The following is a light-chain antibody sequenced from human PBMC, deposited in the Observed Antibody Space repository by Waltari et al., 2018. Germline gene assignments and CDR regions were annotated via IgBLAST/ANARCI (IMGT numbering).Light chain of an antibody. CDR3: MQAQQAPWT. V-gene: IGKV2-28*01. CDR1: QSLLYSNGYNY. CDR2: LGS. Sequence: EIVMTQSPLSLPVTPGEPASISCRSSQSLLYSNGYNYLHWYLQKPGQSPQLLIYLGSNRASGVPDRFRGSGSGTDFTLKISRVEAEDVGVYYCMQAQQAPWTFGQGTKVEIK. J-gene: IGKJ1*01.